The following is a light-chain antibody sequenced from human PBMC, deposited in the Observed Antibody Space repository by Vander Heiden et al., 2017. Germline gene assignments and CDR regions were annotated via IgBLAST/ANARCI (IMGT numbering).Light chain of an antibody. V-gene: IGKV1-6*02. CDR3: LQDYEYPRT. J-gene: IGKJ1*01. CDR2: SAS. Sequence: AIQMTQSPSSLSASVGDRVTVTCRSSQGSRSDLGWYQQRPGKAPKLLIYSASNLQSGVPSRFSGSGSGRVFTLTISSLQPEDVATYYCLQDYEYPRTFGQGTKVESK. CDR1: QGSRSD.